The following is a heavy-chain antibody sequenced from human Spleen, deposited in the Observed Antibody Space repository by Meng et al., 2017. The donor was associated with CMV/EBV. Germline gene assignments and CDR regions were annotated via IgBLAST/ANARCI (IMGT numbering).Heavy chain of an antibody. J-gene: IGHJ6*02. V-gene: IGHV3-74*03. D-gene: IGHD3-3*01. CDR1: GFTFSTYW. Sequence: GGSLRLSCVASGFTFSTYWMDWVRQAPGEGLVWVSRISSDVTKTTYADFVKGRFTISRDNAKNSLYLQMNSLRAEDTAVYYCARDRYYDFWSGYYTYYGMDVWGQGTTVTVSS. CDR3: ARDRYYDFWSGYYTYYGMDV. CDR2: ISSDVTKT.